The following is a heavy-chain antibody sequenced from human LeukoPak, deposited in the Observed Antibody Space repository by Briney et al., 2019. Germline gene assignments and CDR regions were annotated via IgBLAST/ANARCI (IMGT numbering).Heavy chain of an antibody. CDR2: IYHTGNS. D-gene: IGHD3-22*01. V-gene: IGHV4-59*02. Sequence: SETLSLTCTVSGGSVSSDYWSWIRQPPGKGLEWIRYIYHTGNSDYNPSLKSRVTISVDTSKNQFSLKLSSVTAADTAVYYCAREQTSTPSQTYYYDSSGYYVGAFDIWGQGTMVTVSS. J-gene: IGHJ3*02. CDR1: GGSVSSDY. CDR3: AREQTSTPSQTYYYDSSGYYVGAFDI.